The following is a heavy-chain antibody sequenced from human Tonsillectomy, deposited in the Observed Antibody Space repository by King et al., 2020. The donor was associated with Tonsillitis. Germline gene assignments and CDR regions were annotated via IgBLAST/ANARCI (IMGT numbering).Heavy chain of an antibody. Sequence: VQLVESGGGLVQPGGSLRLSCAAAGFTFSSYAMSWVRQAPGKGLEWVSVISGSGATTYYADSVKGRFTISSDNSKNTLYLQMNGLRDEDTAVYYCANTYYYGSGSPSTGWGQGTLVTVSS. J-gene: IGHJ4*02. CDR3: ANTYYYGSGSPSTG. V-gene: IGHV3-23*04. CDR2: ISGSGATT. D-gene: IGHD3-10*01. CDR1: GFTFSSYA.